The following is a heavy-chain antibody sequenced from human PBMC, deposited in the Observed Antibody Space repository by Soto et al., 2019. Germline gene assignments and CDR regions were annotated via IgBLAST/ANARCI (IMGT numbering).Heavy chain of an antibody. D-gene: IGHD1-26*01. V-gene: IGHV1-2*04. CDR1: GYTFTSYA. CDR2: INPNSGGT. CDR3: ARSGTSIVGATGDYYYYGMDV. Sequence: ASVKVSCKASGYTFTSYAMHWVRQAPGQRLEWMGWINPNSGGTNYAQKFQGWVTMTRDTSISTAYMELSRLRSDDTAVYYCARSGTSIVGATGDYYYYGMDVWGQGTTVTVSS. J-gene: IGHJ6*02.